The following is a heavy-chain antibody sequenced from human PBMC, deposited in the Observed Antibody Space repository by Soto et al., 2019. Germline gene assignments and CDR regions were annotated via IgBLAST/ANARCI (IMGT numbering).Heavy chain of an antibody. CDR2: IKEDGSEK. J-gene: IGHJ6*02. V-gene: IGHV3-7*01. CDR3: ASDFIYYGAHYSPAMDV. CDR1: GFTFSRNW. Sequence: EVQLVESGGGVVQPGGSLRVSCVDSGFTFSRNWMSWVRQAPGKGLEWVAKIKEDGSEKYYVDSVKGRFTISRDNAKSSLYLQMNRLRVEATAVYYCASDFIYYGAHYSPAMDVWGQGTTVTVSS. D-gene: IGHD2-21*01.